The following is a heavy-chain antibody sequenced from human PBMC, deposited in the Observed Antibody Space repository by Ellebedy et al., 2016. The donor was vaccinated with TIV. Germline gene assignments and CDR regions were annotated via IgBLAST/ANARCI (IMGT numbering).Heavy chain of an antibody. D-gene: IGHD6-19*01. CDR2: ISSDGSHK. CDR1: GFIFSNHG. CDR3: ARDRQQWLVRYYFDY. Sequence: GESLKISCAASGFIFSNHGMHWVRQAPGKGLEWVAVISSDGSHKDYADSVNGRFTISRDNSKNTLYLQMNSLRAEDTAVYYCARDRQQWLVRYYFDYWGQGTLVTVSS. V-gene: IGHV3-30*03. J-gene: IGHJ4*02.